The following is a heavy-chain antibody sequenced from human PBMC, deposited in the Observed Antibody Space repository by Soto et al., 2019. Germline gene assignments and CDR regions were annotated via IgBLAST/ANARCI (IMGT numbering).Heavy chain of an antibody. V-gene: IGHV4-59*08. Sequence: QVQLQVSGPGLVKPSATLSLTCSVSGGSISSYYCSWFRQPPGKGLEWIGPMHYGGISDYSPSLRSRVTLSVATSKIQFSRNWKSVTAADTALYYWARQGFGAIHGVVDVWGQGITVTVS. D-gene: IGHD3-10*01. CDR3: ARQGFGAIHGVVDV. CDR2: MHYGGIS. J-gene: IGHJ6*02. CDR1: GGSISSYY.